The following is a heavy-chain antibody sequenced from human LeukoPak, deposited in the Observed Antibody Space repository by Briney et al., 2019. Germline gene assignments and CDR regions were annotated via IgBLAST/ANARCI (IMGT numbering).Heavy chain of an antibody. CDR2: INPSGGSR. D-gene: IGHD1-26*01. V-gene: IGHV1-46*01. CDR3: AREGAVGGTRYYFDY. Sequence: ASVNVSCKAFGYTFSSYYMHWVRQAPGQGLEWMGIINPSGGSRSYAQKFQGRVTMTRDTSTSTVYMELRSLRSEDTAVYYCAREGAVGGTRYYFDYWGQGTLVTVSS. J-gene: IGHJ4*02. CDR1: GYTFSSYY.